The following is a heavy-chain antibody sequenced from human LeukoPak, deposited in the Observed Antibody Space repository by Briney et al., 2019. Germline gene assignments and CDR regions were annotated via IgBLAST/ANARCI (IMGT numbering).Heavy chain of an antibody. CDR3: ARAWYYYDSSGIDP. V-gene: IGHV4-61*02. CDR1: GGSISSGSYY. D-gene: IGHD3-22*01. J-gene: IGHJ5*02. Sequence: SETLSLTCTVSGGSISSGSYYWSWIRQPAGKGLEWIGRIYTSGSTNYNPSLKSRVTISVDTSKNQFSLKLSSVTAADTAVYYCARAWYYYDSSGIDPWGQGTLVTVSS. CDR2: IYTSGST.